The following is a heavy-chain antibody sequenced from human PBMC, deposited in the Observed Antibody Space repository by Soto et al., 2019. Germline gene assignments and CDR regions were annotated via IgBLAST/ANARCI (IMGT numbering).Heavy chain of an antibody. D-gene: IGHD2-15*01. CDR3: ARHGEQEYCSGGSCYL. V-gene: IGHV3-21*01. Sequence: EVQLVESGGGLVKPGGSLSLSCAASGFTFSSYSMNWVRQAPGKGLEWVSSISSSSSYIYYADSVKGRFTISRDNAKNSLDLQMNSLRAEDTAVYYCARHGEQEYCSGGSCYLWGQGTLVTVSS. J-gene: IGHJ1*01. CDR1: GFTFSSYS. CDR2: ISSSSSYI.